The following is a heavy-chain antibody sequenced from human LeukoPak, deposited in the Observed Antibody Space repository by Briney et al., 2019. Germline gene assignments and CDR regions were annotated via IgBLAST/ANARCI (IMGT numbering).Heavy chain of an antibody. CDR1: GFTFSDYY. CDR3: AREKRWSGDPDAFDI. CDR2: ISSSGSTI. D-gene: IGHD3-10*01. Sequence: GGSLRLSCAGCGFTFSDYYVSWIRQAPGKGLQWVSYISSSGSTIYYADSVKGRFTISRDNAKNSLYLQMNSLRAEDTAVYYCAREKRWSGDPDAFDIWGQGTMVTVSS. J-gene: IGHJ3*02. V-gene: IGHV3-11*01.